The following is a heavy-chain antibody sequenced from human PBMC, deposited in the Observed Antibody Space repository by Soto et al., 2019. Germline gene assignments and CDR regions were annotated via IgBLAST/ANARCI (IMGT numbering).Heavy chain of an antibody. Sequence: PGESLKISCKGSGYSFTSYWISWVRQMPGKGLEWMGRIDPSDSYTNYSPSFQGHVTISADKSISTAYLQWSSLKASDTAMYYCARQLTVNTVLYYYGMDVWGQGTTVTVSS. D-gene: IGHD4-4*01. CDR3: ARQLTVNTVLYYYGMDV. V-gene: IGHV5-10-1*01. CDR1: GYSFTSYW. CDR2: IDPSDSYT. J-gene: IGHJ6*02.